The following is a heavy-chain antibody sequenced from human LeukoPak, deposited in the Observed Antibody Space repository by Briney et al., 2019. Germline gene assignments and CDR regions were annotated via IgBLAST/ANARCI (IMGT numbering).Heavy chain of an antibody. CDR3: ARLPYCSGGSCYPPYNWFDP. D-gene: IGHD2-15*01. J-gene: IGHJ5*02. CDR2: IYPGDSDT. V-gene: IGHV5-51*01. CDR1: GYSFTSYW. Sequence: GESLKISCKGSGYSFTSYWIGWVRQMPGKGLEWMGIIYPGDSDTRYSPSFQGQVTISADKSISTAYLHWSSLKASDTAMDYCARLPYCSGGSCYPPYNWFDPWGQGTLVTVSS.